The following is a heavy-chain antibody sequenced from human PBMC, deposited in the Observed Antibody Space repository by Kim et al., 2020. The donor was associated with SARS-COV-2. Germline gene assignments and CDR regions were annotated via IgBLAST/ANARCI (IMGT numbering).Heavy chain of an antibody. V-gene: IGHV3-7*01. J-gene: IGHJ4*02. CDR3: ARDPHRGALDY. Sequence: DKYYVDSLEGRFGISRDNAKNSLYLQMNRLRAEDAAVYFCARDPHRGALDYWGQGVLVTVS. CDR2: DK. D-gene: IGHD2-15*01.